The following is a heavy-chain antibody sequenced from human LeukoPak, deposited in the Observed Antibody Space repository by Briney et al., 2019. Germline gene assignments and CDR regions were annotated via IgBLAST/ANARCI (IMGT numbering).Heavy chain of an antibody. CDR1: GFTFGDYS. CDR2: IRSKAFGGTT. V-gene: IGHV3-49*04. D-gene: IGHD6-13*01. Sequence: GGSLRLSCTASGFTFGDYSMNWVRQAPGKGLEWVGFIRSKAFGGTTEYAASVKGRFIISRDDSKSIAYLQMNSLKTEDTAVYYCTRDWARIAAAGTAAFDIWGQGTMVTVSS. J-gene: IGHJ3*02. CDR3: TRDWARIAAAGTAAFDI.